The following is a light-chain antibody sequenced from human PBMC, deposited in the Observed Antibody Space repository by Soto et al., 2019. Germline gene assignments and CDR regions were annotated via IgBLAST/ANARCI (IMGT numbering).Light chain of an antibody. Sequence: DIHMTQSPSSLSASVGDRVTITCRASQDISNYLAWYQQKPGKAPELLIYASSSLQSGVPPRFSGSGSGTYFSLTISSLRPEDVATYYCQRYNSASTFGPGTKVEIK. V-gene: IGKV1-27*01. J-gene: IGKJ1*01. CDR2: ASS. CDR1: QDISNY. CDR3: QRYNSAST.